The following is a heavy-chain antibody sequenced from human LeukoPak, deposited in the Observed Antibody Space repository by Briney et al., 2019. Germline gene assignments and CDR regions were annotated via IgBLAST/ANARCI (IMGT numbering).Heavy chain of an antibody. J-gene: IGHJ4*02. Sequence: GGSLRLSCAASGFTVSSNYMSWVRQAPGKGLEWVSVIYSGGSTYYADSVKGRFTISRDNSKNTLYLQMNSLRAEDTAVYYCARGGDPLYYYDSSGSAFDYWGQGTLVTVSS. V-gene: IGHV3-66*01. D-gene: IGHD3-22*01. CDR3: ARGGDPLYYYDSSGSAFDY. CDR2: IYSGGST. CDR1: GFTVSSNY.